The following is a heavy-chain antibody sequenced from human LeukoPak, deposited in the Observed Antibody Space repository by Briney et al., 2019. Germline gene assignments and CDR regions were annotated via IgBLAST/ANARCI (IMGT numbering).Heavy chain of an antibody. D-gene: IGHD3-22*01. CDR2: ISYDGSNK. CDR3: VKDRYYYDSSGYLDV. J-gene: IGHJ6*02. V-gene: IGHV3-30*14. CDR1: GFTFSSYA. Sequence: PGGSLRLSCAASGFTFSSYAMHWVRQAPGKGLEWVAVISYDGSNKYYADSVKGRFTISRDNSKNTLYLQMSSLRAEDTVVYYCVKDRYYYDSSGYLDVWGQGTTVTVSS.